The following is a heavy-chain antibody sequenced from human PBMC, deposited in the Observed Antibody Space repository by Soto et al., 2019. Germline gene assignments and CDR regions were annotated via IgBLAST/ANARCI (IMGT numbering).Heavy chain of an antibody. D-gene: IGHD2-2*01. V-gene: IGHV3-33*01. CDR3: AREKGASRYYFGLDV. J-gene: IGHJ6*02. CDR2: IWFNGRNK. CDR1: GFTFSSYG. Sequence: QVQLVESGGGVVQPGRSLSLSCAASGFTFSSYGMHWVRQAPGKGLEWVAVIWFNGRNKYYADSVKGRFTISRDNSKNTLYLQMSSLSAEDTAVYYCAREKGASRYYFGLDVWGQGTTVTVSS.